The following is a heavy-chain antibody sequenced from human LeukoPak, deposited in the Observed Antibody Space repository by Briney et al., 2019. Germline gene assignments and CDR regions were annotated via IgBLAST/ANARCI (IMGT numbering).Heavy chain of an antibody. J-gene: IGHJ4*02. V-gene: IGHV3-23*01. Sequence: GGSLRLSCAASGFIFSSYTMGWVRQAPGKGLEWVSDINGSGGRTYYADSVNGRFTISRDNSKNTPYLQMNSLRAEDTAVYYCAKAGGASWYLYWGQGTLVTVSS. CDR1: GFIFSSYT. CDR3: AKAGGASWYLY. CDR2: INGSGGRT. D-gene: IGHD6-13*01.